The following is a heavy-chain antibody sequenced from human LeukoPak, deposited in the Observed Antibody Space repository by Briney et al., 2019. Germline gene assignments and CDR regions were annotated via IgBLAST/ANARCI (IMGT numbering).Heavy chain of an antibody. J-gene: IGHJ4*02. Sequence: ASVKVSCKVSGYTLTELSMHWVRQAPGKGLEWMGGFDPEDGETIYAQKFQGRVTMTEDTSTDTAYMELSSLRSEDTAMYYCARGLSTWGYSYGTPFDYWGQGTLVTVSS. V-gene: IGHV1-24*01. CDR1: GYTLTELS. CDR2: FDPEDGET. CDR3: ARGLSTWGYSYGTPFDY. D-gene: IGHD5-18*01.